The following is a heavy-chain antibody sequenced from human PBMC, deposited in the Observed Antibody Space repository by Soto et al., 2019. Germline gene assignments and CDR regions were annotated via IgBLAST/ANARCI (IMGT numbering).Heavy chain of an antibody. CDR1: GYTFTSYG. Sequence: ASVKVSCKASGYTFTSYGLSWVRQAPGQGLEWMGWISAYNGNTNYAQKLQGRVTVTTDTSTSTAYMELRSLRSDDTAVYYCARGGLRYYDFWSGYSGTYMDVWGKGTTVTVSS. CDR2: ISAYNGNT. D-gene: IGHD3-3*01. J-gene: IGHJ6*03. CDR3: ARGGLRYYDFWSGYSGTYMDV. V-gene: IGHV1-18*01.